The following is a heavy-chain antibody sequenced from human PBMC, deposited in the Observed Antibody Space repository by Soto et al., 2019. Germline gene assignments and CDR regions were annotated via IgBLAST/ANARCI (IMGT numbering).Heavy chain of an antibody. Sequence: PGGSLRLSCAASGFTFTNFAMNWVRQTPGSGLEWVSVISGPGDSTDYADSVKGRFTISRDKSKNTVYPQMNSLRDEDTALYYCAKGYSSSTSCSFDYWGQGTLVTVSS. CDR1: GFTFTNFA. CDR2: ISGPGDST. V-gene: IGHV3-23*01. D-gene: IGHD2-2*01. CDR3: AKGYSSSTSCSFDY. J-gene: IGHJ4*02.